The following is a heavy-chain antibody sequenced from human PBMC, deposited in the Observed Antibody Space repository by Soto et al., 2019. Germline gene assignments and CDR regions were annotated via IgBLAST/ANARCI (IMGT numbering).Heavy chain of an antibody. CDR2: IYYSGST. CDR3: ASLGGVVIPWYYYYGMDV. CDR1: GGSISSSSYY. Sequence: PSETLSLTCTVSGGSISSSSYYWGWIRQPPGKGLEWIGSIYYSGSTYYNPSLKSRVTISVDTSKNQFSLRLSSVTAADTAVYYCASLGGVVIPWYYYYGMDVWGQGTTV. D-gene: IGHD3-3*01. J-gene: IGHJ6*02. V-gene: IGHV4-39*01.